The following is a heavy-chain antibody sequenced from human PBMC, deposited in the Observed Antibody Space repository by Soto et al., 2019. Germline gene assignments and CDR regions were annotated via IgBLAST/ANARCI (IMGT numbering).Heavy chain of an antibody. V-gene: IGHV3-23*01. D-gene: IGHD3-22*01. Sequence: LRLSCAASGFTFSSYAMGWVRQAPGKGLEWVSAISGSGGSTYYADSVKGRFSISRDNSKNTLYLQMNSLRAEDTAVYYCAKDSDYYDSSGYYHKYYFDYWGQGTLVTVSS. CDR3: AKDSDYYDSSGYYHKYYFDY. J-gene: IGHJ4*02. CDR2: ISGSGGST. CDR1: GFTFSSYA.